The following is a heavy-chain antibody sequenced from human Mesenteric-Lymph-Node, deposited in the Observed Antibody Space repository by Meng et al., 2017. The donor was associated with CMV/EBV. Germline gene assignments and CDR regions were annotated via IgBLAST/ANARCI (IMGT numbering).Heavy chain of an antibody. CDR3: ARIVAVAGTGYYYGMDV. Sequence: SETLSLTCTVSGGSISSSSYYWGWIRQPPGKGLEWIGSIYNSGTTYYNPSLKSRVTMSVDMSESQFFLKLSSVTAADTAVYYCARIVAVAGTGYYYGMDVWGQGTTVTVSS. V-gene: IGHV4-39*07. J-gene: IGHJ6*02. D-gene: IGHD6-19*01. CDR2: IYNSGTT. CDR1: GGSISSSSYY.